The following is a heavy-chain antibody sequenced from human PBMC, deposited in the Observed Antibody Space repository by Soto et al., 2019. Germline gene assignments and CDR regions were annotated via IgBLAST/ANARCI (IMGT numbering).Heavy chain of an antibody. CDR2: IDPSDSYT. Sequence: GESLKISCKGSGYSFTSYWISWVRQMPGKGLEWMGRIDPSDSYTNYSPSFQGHVTISADKSISTAYLQWSSLKASDTAMYYCARQRSIRAVYGMDVWGQGTTVTVYS. D-gene: IGHD5-12*01. V-gene: IGHV5-10-1*01. J-gene: IGHJ6*02. CDR1: GYSFTSYW. CDR3: ARQRSIRAVYGMDV.